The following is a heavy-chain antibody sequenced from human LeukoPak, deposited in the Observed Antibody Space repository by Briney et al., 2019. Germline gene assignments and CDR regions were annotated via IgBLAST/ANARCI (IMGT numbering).Heavy chain of an antibody. D-gene: IGHD5-24*01. V-gene: IGHV3-23*01. J-gene: IGHJ6*02. CDR1: GFTFSSYA. CDR3: AKEGDGYNFPAYYGMDV. CDR2: ISGSGGST. Sequence: GGSLRLSCAASGFTFSSYAMSWVRQAPGKGLEWVSAISGSGGSTYYADSVKGRFTISRDNSKNTLYLQMNSLRAEDTAVYYCAKEGDGYNFPAYYGMDVWGQGTTVTVSS.